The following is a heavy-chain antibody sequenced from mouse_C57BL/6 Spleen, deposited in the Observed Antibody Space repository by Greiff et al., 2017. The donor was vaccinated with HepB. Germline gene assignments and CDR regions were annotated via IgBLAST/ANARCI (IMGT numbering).Heavy chain of an antibody. CDR1: GYSITSGYY. J-gene: IGHJ2*01. CDR3: VRGEDYYGSNDY. V-gene: IGHV3-6*01. D-gene: IGHD1-1*01. CDR2: ISYDGSN. Sequence: VQLQQSGPGLVKPSQSLSLTCSVTGYSITSGYYWNWIRQFPGNKLEWMGYISYDGSNNYNPSLKNRISITRDTSKNQFFLKMNSVTTEDTATYYCVRGEDYYGSNDYWGQGTTLTVSS.